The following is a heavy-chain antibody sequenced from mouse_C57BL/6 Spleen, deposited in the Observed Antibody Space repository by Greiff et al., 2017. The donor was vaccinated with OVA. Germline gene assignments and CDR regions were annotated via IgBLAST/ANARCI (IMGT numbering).Heavy chain of an antibody. D-gene: IGHD1-1*01. CDR3: ARYTTVGGYFDY. CDR1: GYTFTSYW. Sequence: QVQLKQPGTELVKPGASVKLSCKASGYTFTSYWMHWVKQRPGQGLEWIGNINPSNGGTNYNEKFKSKATLTVDKSSSTAYMQLSSLTSEDSAVYYCARYTTVGGYFDYWGQGTTLTVSS. CDR2: INPSNGGT. J-gene: IGHJ2*01. V-gene: IGHV1-53*01.